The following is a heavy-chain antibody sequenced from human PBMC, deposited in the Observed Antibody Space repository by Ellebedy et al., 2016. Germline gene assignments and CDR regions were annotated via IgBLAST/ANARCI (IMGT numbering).Heavy chain of an antibody. D-gene: IGHD5-18*01. CDR1: GFTFSSYS. J-gene: IGHJ4*02. CDR2: ISSSSSYI. Sequence: GESLKTSCAASGFTFSSYSMNWVRQAPGKGLEWVSSISSSSSYIYYADSVKGRLTISRDNAKNSLYLQMNSLRAEDTAVYYCARETAMVFDYWGQGTLVTVSS. CDR3: ARETAMVFDY. V-gene: IGHV3-21*01.